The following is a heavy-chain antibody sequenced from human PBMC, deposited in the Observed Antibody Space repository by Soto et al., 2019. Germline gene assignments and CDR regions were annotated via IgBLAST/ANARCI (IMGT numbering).Heavy chain of an antibody. CDR2: ISGSGGST. V-gene: IGHV3-23*01. Sequence: GGSLRLSCAASGFTLSSYAMSWVRQAPGKGLEWVSAISGSGGSTYYADSVKGRFTISRDNSKNTLYLQMNSLRAEDTAVYYCANGVISGSYNDYWGQGTLVTV. CDR1: GFTLSSYA. D-gene: IGHD1-26*01. J-gene: IGHJ4*02. CDR3: ANGVISGSYNDY.